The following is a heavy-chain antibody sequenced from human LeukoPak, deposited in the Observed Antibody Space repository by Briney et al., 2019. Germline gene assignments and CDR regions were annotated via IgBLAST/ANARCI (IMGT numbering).Heavy chain of an antibody. CDR2: INPNSGGT. D-gene: IGHD2-2*01. CDR3: ARDRGSNHGARYCSSTSCYVWNY. CDR1: GYTFTGYY. Sequence: GASVKVSCKASGYTFTGYYMHWVRQAPGQGLEWMGWINPNSGGTNYAQKLQGRATMTRDTSISTAYMELSRLRSDDTAVYYCARDRGSNHGARYCSSTSCYVWNYWGQGTLVTVSS. V-gene: IGHV1-2*02. J-gene: IGHJ4*02.